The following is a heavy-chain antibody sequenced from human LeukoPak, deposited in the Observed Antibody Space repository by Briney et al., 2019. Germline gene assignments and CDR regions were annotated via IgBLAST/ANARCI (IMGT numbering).Heavy chain of an antibody. CDR1: GFTVSSNY. D-gene: IGHD3-16*01. Sequence: GGSLRLSCAASGFTVSSNYMSWVRQAPGKGLEWVSVIYSGGSTYYADSVKGRFTISRDNSKNTLYLQMNSLRAEDTAVYYCARDLGPNWFDPWGQGTLVTVSS. V-gene: IGHV3-53*01. CDR3: ARDLGPNWFDP. CDR2: IYSGGST. J-gene: IGHJ5*02.